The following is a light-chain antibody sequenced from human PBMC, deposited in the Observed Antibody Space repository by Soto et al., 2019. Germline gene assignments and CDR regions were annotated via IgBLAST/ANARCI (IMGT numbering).Light chain of an antibody. J-gene: IGKJ5*01. V-gene: IGKV3D-20*02. CDR3: QQRST. Sequence: EIVLTQSPGTLSLSPGERATLSCRASQSVSSSYLAWYQQKPGQAPRLLIYDASNRATGIPARFSGSGSGTDFTLTISSLEPEDFAVYYCQQRSTFGQGRRLEIK. CDR1: QSVSSSY. CDR2: DAS.